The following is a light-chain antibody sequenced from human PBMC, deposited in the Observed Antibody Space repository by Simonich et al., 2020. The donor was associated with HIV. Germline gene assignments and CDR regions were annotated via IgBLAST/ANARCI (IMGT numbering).Light chain of an antibody. CDR3: QQYYDTPYT. Sequence: DIVMTQSPDSLAVSLGERATINCKSSQSVLYSSNNKNYLAWYQQKPGQPPKLLIYWAFTRESGVPDRFSGSESGTDFTLTISSLQAEDVAVYYCQQYYDTPYTFGQGTKLEIK. V-gene: IGKV4-1*01. CDR2: WAF. J-gene: IGKJ2*01. CDR1: QSVLYSSNNKNY.